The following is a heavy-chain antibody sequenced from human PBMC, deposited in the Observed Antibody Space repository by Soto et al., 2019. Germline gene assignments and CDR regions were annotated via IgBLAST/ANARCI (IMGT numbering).Heavy chain of an antibody. Sequence: GGSLRLSCAASGFTVSSNYMTWVRQAPGKGLEWVSIIYTGGSSYYADSVKGRFTISRDNSKNTLYLQLKYLRAEDTAVYYCARETRDGWFDPWGQGTLVTVSS. J-gene: IGHJ5*02. V-gene: IGHV3-53*01. CDR1: GFTVSSNY. CDR2: IYTGGSS. CDR3: ARETRDGWFDP.